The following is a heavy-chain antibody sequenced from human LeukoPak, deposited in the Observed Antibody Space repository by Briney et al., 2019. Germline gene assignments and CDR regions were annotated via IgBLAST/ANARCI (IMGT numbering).Heavy chain of an antibody. Sequence: PGRSLRLSCAASGFTFSSYGVHWVRQAPGKGLEWVSSISSSSSYIYYADSVKGRFTISRDNAKNSLYLQMNSLRAEDTAVYYCARDFSALRFDPWGQGTLVTVSS. J-gene: IGHJ5*02. CDR2: ISSSSSYI. V-gene: IGHV3-21*01. CDR1: GFTFSSYG. CDR3: ARDFSALRFDP. D-gene: IGHD3-10*01.